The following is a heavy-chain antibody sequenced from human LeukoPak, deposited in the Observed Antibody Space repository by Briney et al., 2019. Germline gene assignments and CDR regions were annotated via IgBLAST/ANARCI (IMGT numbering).Heavy chain of an antibody. D-gene: IGHD4-17*01. CDR3: ARPRAYGDVPGY. CDR1: GFTFSSYW. CDR2: INSDGSST. V-gene: IGHV3-74*01. Sequence: PGGSLRLSCAASGFTFSSYWMSWVRQAPGKGLVWVSRINSDGSSTSYADSVKGRFTISRDNAKNTLYLQMNSLRAEDTAVYYCARPRAYGDVPGYWGQGTLVTVSS. J-gene: IGHJ4*02.